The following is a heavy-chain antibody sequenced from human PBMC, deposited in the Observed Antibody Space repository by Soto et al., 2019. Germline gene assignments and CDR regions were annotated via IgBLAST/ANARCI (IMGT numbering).Heavy chain of an antibody. V-gene: IGHV1-18*04. Sequence: VKVSCKASGYTFLNYAITWVRQAPGQGLEYMGWISPYSGNRNYAPKFQGRVTLTTDTATSTGYMELRSLSSDDTAVYYCARDITVSGEPDYWGQGTLVTVSS. CDR3: ARDITVSGEPDY. CDR1: GYTFLNYA. D-gene: IGHD6-19*01. J-gene: IGHJ4*02. CDR2: ISPYSGNR.